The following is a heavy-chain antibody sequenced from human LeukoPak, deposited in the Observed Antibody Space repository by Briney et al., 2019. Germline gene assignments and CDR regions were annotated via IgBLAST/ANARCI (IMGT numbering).Heavy chain of an antibody. J-gene: IGHJ4*02. CDR1: GFTFSSYA. CDR2: ISGSGGST. Sequence: GGSLRLSCAASGFTFSSYAMSWVRQAPGKGLEWVSVISGSGGSTNYADSVKGRFTISRDNSKNTLYLQMNSLRAEDTAVYYCARRAAATTDRYCDYWGQGTLVTVSS. CDR3: ARRAAATTDRYCDY. D-gene: IGHD6-25*01. V-gene: IGHV3-23*01.